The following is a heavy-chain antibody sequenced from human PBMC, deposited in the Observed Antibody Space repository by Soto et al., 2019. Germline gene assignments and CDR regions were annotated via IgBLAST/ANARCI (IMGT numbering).Heavy chain of an antibody. CDR3: ARDPWAADY. CDR1: GFTVSTKY. Sequence: GGSLRLSCAASGFTVSTKYMSWVRQAPGKGLEWVSVIYSGGSTFYADSVRGRFTISRDNSKNTVNLQMNSLRAEDTAVYCCARDPWAADYWGQGTLVTVSS. J-gene: IGHJ4*02. CDR2: IYSGGST. D-gene: IGHD3-16*01. V-gene: IGHV3-66*01.